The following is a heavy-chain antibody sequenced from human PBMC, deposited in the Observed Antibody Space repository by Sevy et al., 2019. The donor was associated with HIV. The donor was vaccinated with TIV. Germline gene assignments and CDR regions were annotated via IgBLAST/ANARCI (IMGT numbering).Heavy chain of an antibody. CDR1: GFTVSNYA. CDR2: IRPGGGT. D-gene: IGHD1-26*01. J-gene: IGHJ4*01. CDR3: ARGQRGDRGTLYYFDF. Sequence: GGSLRLSCAASGFTVSNYAMNWVRQAPGQGLEWVSLIRPGGGTYYADSVKGRFAISRDNSKNTLFLQMNSLTAEETAVYYCARGQRGDRGTLYYFDFWGQGNMVTVSS. V-gene: IGHV3-23*01.